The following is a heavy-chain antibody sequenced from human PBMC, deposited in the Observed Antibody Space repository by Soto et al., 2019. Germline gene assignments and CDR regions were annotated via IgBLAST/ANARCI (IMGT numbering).Heavy chain of an antibody. CDR1: GFTFTSSA. D-gene: IGHD5-12*01. CDR3: AALRYSGYEREAGYYYGMDV. Sequence: SVKVSCKASGFTFTSSAVQWVRQARGQRLEWIGWIVVGSGNTNYAQKFQERVTITRDMSTSTAYMELSSLRSEDTAVYYCAALRYSGYEREAGYYYGMDVWGQGTTVTVSS. CDR2: IVVGSGNT. V-gene: IGHV1-58*01. J-gene: IGHJ6*02.